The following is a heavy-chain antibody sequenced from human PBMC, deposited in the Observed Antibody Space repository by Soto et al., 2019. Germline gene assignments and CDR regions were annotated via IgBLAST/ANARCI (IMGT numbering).Heavy chain of an antibody. CDR2: ISYDGSNK. V-gene: IGHV3-30*18. D-gene: IGHD5-12*01. CDR3: VKGGYHYFDY. J-gene: IGHJ4*01. Sequence: GGSLRLSCAASRSTFSNYGMHWVRQTPGKGLEWVAVISYDGSNKYYADSVKGRFTISRDNSKNTLYLQMNSLRAEDTAVYYCVKGGYHYFDYWGHGTLVTVSS. CDR1: RSTFSNYG.